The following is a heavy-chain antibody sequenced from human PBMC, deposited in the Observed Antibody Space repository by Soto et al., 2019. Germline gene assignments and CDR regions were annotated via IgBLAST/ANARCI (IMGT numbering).Heavy chain of an antibody. CDR2: IIPIFGTA. V-gene: IGHV1-69*01. J-gene: IGHJ4*02. CDR3: ARVNYDDSSGYYGGVDY. CDR1: GGTFSSYA. D-gene: IGHD3-22*01. Sequence: QVQLVQSGAEVKKPGSSVKVSCKASGGTFSSYAISWVRQAPGQGLEWMGGIIPIFGTANYAQKFQGRVTITADESTSTAYMELSSLRSEDTAVYYCARVNYDDSSGYYGGVDYWGQGTLVTVSS.